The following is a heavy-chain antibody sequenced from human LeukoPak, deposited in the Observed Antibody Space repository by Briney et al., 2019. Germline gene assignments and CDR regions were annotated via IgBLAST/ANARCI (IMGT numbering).Heavy chain of an antibody. CDR3: ARGTYSGSYYFDY. Sequence: PSETLSLTCTVSGGSISSYYWSWVRQPAGKGLEWIGRIYTSGSTNYNPSLKSRVTISVDKSKNQFSLKLGSVTAADTAVYYCARGTYSGSYYFDYWGQGTLVTVSS. V-gene: IGHV4-4*07. CDR1: GGSISSYY. J-gene: IGHJ4*02. D-gene: IGHD1-26*01. CDR2: IYTSGST.